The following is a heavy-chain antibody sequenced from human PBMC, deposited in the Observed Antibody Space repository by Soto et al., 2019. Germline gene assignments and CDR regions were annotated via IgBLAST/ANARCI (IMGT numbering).Heavy chain of an antibody. V-gene: IGHV1-69*13. Sequence: SVKVYCKCSGLAFSSYASSLVRQAPGQGLEWMGGIIPIFGTANYAQKFQGRVTITADESTSTAYMELSSLRSEDTAVYYCARDSYSSGYSDDWGQGTLVTVSS. CDR3: ARDSYSSGYSDD. D-gene: IGHD3-22*01. J-gene: IGHJ4*02. CDR1: GLAFSSYA. CDR2: IIPIFGTA.